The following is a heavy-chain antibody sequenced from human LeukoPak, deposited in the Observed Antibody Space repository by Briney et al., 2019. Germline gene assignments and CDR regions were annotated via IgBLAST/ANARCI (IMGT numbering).Heavy chain of an antibody. J-gene: IGHJ4*02. CDR1: GFTFSDYY. CDR3: ARDSYSGYDCFDY. Sequence: GGSLRLSCAASGFTFSDYYMSWIRQAPGKGLEWVSYISSSSSTIYYADSVKGRFTISRDNAKNSLYLQMNSLRAEDTAVYYCARDSYSGYDCFDYWGQGTLVTVSS. D-gene: IGHD5-12*01. V-gene: IGHV3-11*04. CDR2: ISSSSSTI.